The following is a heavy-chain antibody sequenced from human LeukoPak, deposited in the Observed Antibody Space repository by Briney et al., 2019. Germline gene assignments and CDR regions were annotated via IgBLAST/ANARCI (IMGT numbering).Heavy chain of an antibody. CDR2: INSDGSST. Sequence: GGSLRLSCAASGFXFSGYWIHWVRQAPGKGLVWVSRINSDGSSTSYADSVKGRFTISRDNAKNTLYLQMNSLRAEDTAVYYCARGPHPSYGSGSYYNGLFDYWGQGILVTVSS. J-gene: IGHJ4*02. V-gene: IGHV3-74*01. CDR1: GFXFSGYW. D-gene: IGHD3-10*01. CDR3: ARGPHPSYGSGSYYNGLFDY.